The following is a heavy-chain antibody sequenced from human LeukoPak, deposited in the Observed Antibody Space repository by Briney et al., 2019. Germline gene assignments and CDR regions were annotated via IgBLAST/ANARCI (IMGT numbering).Heavy chain of an antibody. D-gene: IGHD2-2*01. CDR1: GFTFSSYA. Sequence: GGSLRLSCAASGFTFSSYAMHWVRQAPGKGLEWVAVISYDGSNKYYADSVKGRFTISRDNSKNTLYLQMNSLRAEDTAVYYCARDQQYCSSTSCYPAYYFDYWGQGTLVTVSS. J-gene: IGHJ4*02. V-gene: IGHV3-30-3*01. CDR3: ARDQQYCSSTSCYPAYYFDY. CDR2: ISYDGSNK.